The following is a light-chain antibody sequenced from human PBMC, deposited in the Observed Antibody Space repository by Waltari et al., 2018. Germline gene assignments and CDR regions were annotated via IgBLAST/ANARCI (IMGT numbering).Light chain of an antibody. CDR2: EVN. Sequence: QSALTQPASVSGSPGQSITITCTGTSSDVGGYNHVSWYQQHPGNVPKLVIYEVNHRPSGVSNRFSGYKSGNTASLTIAGLQAEDEADYYCNSYTTSRSFWVFGGGTKLTVL. CDR1: SSDVGGYNH. CDR3: NSYTTSRSFWV. J-gene: IGLJ3*02. V-gene: IGLV2-14*03.